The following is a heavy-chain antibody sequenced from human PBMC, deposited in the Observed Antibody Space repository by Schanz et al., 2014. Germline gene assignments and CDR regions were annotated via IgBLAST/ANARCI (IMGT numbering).Heavy chain of an antibody. CDR2: IIPILGIA. CDR1: RSTFSSYT. J-gene: IGHJ6*02. CDR3: ARDLTVDTGYVVHYYYYGMDV. D-gene: IGHD5-12*01. V-gene: IGHV1-69*04. Sequence: QVQLVQSGAEVKKPGASVKVSCKASRSTFSSYTISWVRQAPGQGLEWMGRIIPILGIANYAQKFQGRVTITADRSTSTAYMELSSLRSEDTAVYFCARDLTVDTGYVVHYYYYGMDVWGQGTTVTVSS.